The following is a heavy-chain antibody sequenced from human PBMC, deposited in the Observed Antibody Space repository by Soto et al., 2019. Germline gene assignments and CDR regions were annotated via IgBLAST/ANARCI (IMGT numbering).Heavy chain of an antibody. J-gene: IGHJ4*02. CDR2: ISSSSSYI. CDR3: ARGVYYYDSSGYYGY. CDR1: GFTFSSYS. D-gene: IGHD3-22*01. Sequence: GGSLRLSCAASGFTFSSYSMNWVRQAPGKGLEWVSSISSSSSYIYYADSVKGRFTISRDNAKNSLYLQMNSLRAEDTAVYYCARGVYYYDSSGYYGYWGQGTLVTVSS. V-gene: IGHV3-21*01.